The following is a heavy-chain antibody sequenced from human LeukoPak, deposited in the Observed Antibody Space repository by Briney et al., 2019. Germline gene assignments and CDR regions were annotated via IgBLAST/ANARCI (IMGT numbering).Heavy chain of an antibody. CDR3: ARNLGISGTYYNYFDY. V-gene: IGHV3-53*01. J-gene: IGHJ4*02. CDR1: GFTVSSNY. Sequence: GGSLRLSYAASGFTVSSNYMSWVRQAPGKGLEWVSVIYRDGSTYYADSVKGRFTISRDNSKNTLYLQMNSLRAEDTAVYYCARNLGISGTYYNYFDYWGQGILVTVSS. D-gene: IGHD3-10*01. CDR2: IYRDGST.